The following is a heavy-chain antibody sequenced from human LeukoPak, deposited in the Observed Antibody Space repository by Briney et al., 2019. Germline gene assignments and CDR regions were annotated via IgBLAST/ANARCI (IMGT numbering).Heavy chain of an antibody. CDR2: ISAYNGNT. CDR3: ARDTNEYYDFWSGSSYPAGQEYYFDY. V-gene: IGHV1-18*01. CDR1: GYTFTSYG. J-gene: IGHJ4*02. Sequence: ASVKVSCKASGYTFTSYGISWVRQAPGQGLEWMGWISAYNGNTNYAQKLQGRVTMTTDTSTSTAYMELRSLRSDDTAVYYCARDTNEYYDFWSGSSYPAGQEYYFDYWGQGTLVTVSS. D-gene: IGHD3-3*01.